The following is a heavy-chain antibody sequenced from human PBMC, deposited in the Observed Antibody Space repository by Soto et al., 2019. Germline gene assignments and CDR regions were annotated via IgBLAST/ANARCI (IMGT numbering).Heavy chain of an antibody. D-gene: IGHD4-17*01. V-gene: IGHV6-1*01. J-gene: IGHJ5*02. CDR1: GDSVSSNSAA. CDR3: ARELLAVTTGVNWFDP. Sequence: KQSQTLSLTCAISGDSVSSNSAAWNWIRQSPSRGLEWLGRTYYRSKWYNDYAVSVKSRITINPDTSKNQFSLQLNSVTPEDTAVYYCARELLAVTTGVNWFDPWGQGTLVTVSS. CDR2: TYYRSKWYN.